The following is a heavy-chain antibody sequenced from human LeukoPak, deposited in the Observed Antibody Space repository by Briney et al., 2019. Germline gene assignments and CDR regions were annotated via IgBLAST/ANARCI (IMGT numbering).Heavy chain of an antibody. CDR2: ISGSGGST. CDR3: AKDRGSTSCCLDY. J-gene: IGHJ4*02. D-gene: IGHD2-2*01. V-gene: IGHV3-23*01. Sequence: HPGGSLRLSCAASGFTFSSYAMSWVRQAPGKGLEWVSTISGSGGSTYYADSVKGRFTISRDNSKNTLYLPMNSLRAEDTAVYYCAKDRGSTSCCLDYWGQGTLVTVSS. CDR1: GFTFSSYA.